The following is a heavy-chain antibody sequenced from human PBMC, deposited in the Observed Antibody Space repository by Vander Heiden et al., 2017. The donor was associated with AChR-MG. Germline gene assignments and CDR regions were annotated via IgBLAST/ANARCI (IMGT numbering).Heavy chain of an antibody. CDR2: IIPILGIA. Sequence: QVQVVQSGAEVKKPGSSVKVSCKASGGPFSSYALSWVRQAPGQGLEWMGRIIPILGIANYAQKFQGRVTFTADKSTSTAYMELSSLRADDTAVYYGARDPSGSYWFDPWGQGTLVTVSS. V-gene: IGHV1-69*04. D-gene: IGHD1-26*01. CDR1: GGPFSSYA. J-gene: IGHJ5*02. CDR3: ARDPSGSYWFDP.